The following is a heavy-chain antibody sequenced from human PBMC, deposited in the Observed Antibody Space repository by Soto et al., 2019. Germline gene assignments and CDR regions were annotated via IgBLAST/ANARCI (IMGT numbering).Heavy chain of an antibody. CDR1: GFTFSSFW. J-gene: IGHJ3*02. D-gene: IGHD1-26*01. Sequence: GESLKISCAASGFTFSSFWMHWVRQAPGKGLVWVAHIHSDGSSTSYADFVKGRFTISRDNAKNTVYLQMNSLGAEDTAMYYCIRDFGEVGSTAAFDIWGHGTMVTVSS. V-gene: IGHV3-74*01. CDR2: IHSDGSST. CDR3: IRDFGEVGSTAAFDI.